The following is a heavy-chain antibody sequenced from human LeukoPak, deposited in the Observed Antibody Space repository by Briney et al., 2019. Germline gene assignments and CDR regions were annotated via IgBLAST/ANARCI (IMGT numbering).Heavy chain of an antibody. J-gene: IGHJ4*02. CDR2: IFPSGGEI. Sequence: PGGSLRLSCAASGFTFSTFAMIWVRQPPGEGLEWVSRIFPSGGEIHYADSVKGRFTISRDNSKNTLYLQMNSLRAEDTAVYYCAKGEYYYDSSGWFDYWGQGTLVTVSS. CDR1: GFTFSTFA. CDR3: AKGEYYYDSSGWFDY. V-gene: IGHV3-23*01. D-gene: IGHD3-22*01.